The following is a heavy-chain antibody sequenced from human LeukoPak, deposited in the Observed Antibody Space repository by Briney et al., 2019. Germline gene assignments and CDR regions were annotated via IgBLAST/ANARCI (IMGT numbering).Heavy chain of an antibody. CDR2: INPNSGGT. D-gene: IGHD3-16*01. J-gene: IGHJ4*02. CDR1: GYTFTGYY. Sequence: GASVKVSCKASGYTFTGYYMRWVRQAPGQGVEWVVGINPNSGGTNYAQKFQGRVTMTRDTSISTAYMELSRLRSDDTAVYYCARGDAFGYYFDYWGQGTLVTVSS. V-gene: IGHV1-2*02. CDR3: ARGDAFGYYFDY.